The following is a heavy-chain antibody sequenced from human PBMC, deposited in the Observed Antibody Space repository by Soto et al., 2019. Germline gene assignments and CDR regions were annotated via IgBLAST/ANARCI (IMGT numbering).Heavy chain of an antibody. J-gene: IGHJ6*01. V-gene: IGHV3-30*18. D-gene: IGHD2-2*01. CDR3: AKDIRYCSSTSCRNYYYYGMDV. Sequence: QVQLVESGGGVVQPGRSLRLSCAASGFTFSSYGMHWVRQAPGKGLEWVAVISYDGSNKYYADSVKGRFTISRDNSKNTLYLQMNSLRAEDTAVHYCAKDIRYCSSTSCRNYYYYGMDVW. CDR1: GFTFSSYG. CDR2: ISYDGSNK.